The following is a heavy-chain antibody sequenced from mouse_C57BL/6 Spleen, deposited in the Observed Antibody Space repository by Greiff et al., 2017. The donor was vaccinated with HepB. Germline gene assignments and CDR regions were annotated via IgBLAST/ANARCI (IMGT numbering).Heavy chain of an antibody. CDR2: INPGSGGT. CDR1: GYAFTNYL. Sequence: QVQLQQSGAELVRPGTSVKVSCKASGYAFTNYLKEWVKQRPGQGLEWIGVINPGSGGTNYNEKFKGKATLTADKSSSTACMQLSSLTSEDSAVYFCARGLRRDFDYWGQGTTLTVSS. CDR3: ARGLRRDFDY. J-gene: IGHJ2*01. V-gene: IGHV1-54*01. D-gene: IGHD2-2*01.